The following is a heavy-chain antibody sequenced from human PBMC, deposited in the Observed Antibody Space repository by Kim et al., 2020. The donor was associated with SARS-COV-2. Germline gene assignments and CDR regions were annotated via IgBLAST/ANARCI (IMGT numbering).Heavy chain of an antibody. CDR2: IKQDGSEK. D-gene: IGHD3-10*01. J-gene: IGHJ4*02. Sequence: GGSLRLSCAASGFTFSSYWMSWVRQAPGKGLEWVANIKQDGSEKYYVDSVKGRFTISRDNAKNSLHLQMNSLRAEDTAVYYCARGEVLLWFGDHGGYWGQGTLVTVSS. CDR1: GFTFSSYW. CDR3: ARGEVLLWFGDHGGY. V-gene: IGHV3-7*04.